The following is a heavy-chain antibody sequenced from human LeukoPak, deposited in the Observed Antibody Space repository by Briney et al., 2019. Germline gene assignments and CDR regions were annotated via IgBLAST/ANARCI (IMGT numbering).Heavy chain of an antibody. CDR2: IYSTGST. V-gene: IGHV4-4*07. J-gene: IGHJ4*02. Sequence: SETLSLTCTVSGGSISSYYWSWIRQPAGKGLEWIGRIYSTGSTNYNPSLKSRVTMSVDTSKNQFSLRLRSVTAADTAVYYCARQIASAGTAGFDFWGQEALVTVSS. CDR3: ARQIASAGTAGFDF. CDR1: GGSISSYY. D-gene: IGHD6-13*01.